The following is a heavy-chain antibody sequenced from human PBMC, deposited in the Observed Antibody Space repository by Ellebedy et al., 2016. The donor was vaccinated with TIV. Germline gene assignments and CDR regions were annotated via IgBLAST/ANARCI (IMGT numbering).Heavy chain of an antibody. V-gene: IGHV2-5*01. CDR1: GFSLSTSGVG. CDR3: AHRRDTAMADGEFDY. J-gene: IGHJ4*02. CDR2: IYWNDDK. D-gene: IGHD5-18*01. Sequence: SGPTLVNPTQTLTLTCTFSGFSLSTSGVGVGWIRQPPGKALEWLALIYWNDDKRYSPSLKSRLTITKDTSKNQVVLTMTNMDPVDTATYYCAHRRDTAMADGEFDYWGQGTLVTVSS.